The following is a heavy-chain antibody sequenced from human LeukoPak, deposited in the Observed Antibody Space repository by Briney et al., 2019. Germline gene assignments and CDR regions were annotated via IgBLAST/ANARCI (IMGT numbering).Heavy chain of an antibody. Sequence: GGSLRLSCAASGFTMSSYWMSWVRQAPGKGLEWVANIKQDGSEKYYVDSVKGRFTISRDNAKNSLYLQMNSLRAEDTAVYYCARDYLLIHYDSSGYYRDAFDLWGQGTMVTVSA. CDR2: IKQDGSEK. V-gene: IGHV3-7*01. CDR1: GFTMSSYW. D-gene: IGHD3-22*01. CDR3: ARDYLLIHYDSSGYYRDAFDL. J-gene: IGHJ3*01.